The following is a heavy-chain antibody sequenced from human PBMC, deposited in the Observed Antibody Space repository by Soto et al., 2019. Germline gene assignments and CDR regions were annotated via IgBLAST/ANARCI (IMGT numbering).Heavy chain of an antibody. Sequence: QVQLVQSGAAVKKPGSSVKVSCKASGGIFSSYAISWVRQAPGQGLEWMGGIIPIFGTANYAQKFQGRVTITADESTSTAYMELSSLRSEDTAVYYCARGGSSSPYYYYYGMDVWGQGTTVTVSS. CDR3: ARGGSSSPYYYYYGMDV. CDR2: IIPIFGTA. D-gene: IGHD6-6*01. J-gene: IGHJ6*02. CDR1: GGIFSSYA. V-gene: IGHV1-69*01.